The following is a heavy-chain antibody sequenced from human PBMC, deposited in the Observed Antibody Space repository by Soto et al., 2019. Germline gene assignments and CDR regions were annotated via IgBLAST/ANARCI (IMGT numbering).Heavy chain of an antibody. CDR2: IYYSGST. CDR1: GGSISDFY. J-gene: IGHJ4*02. D-gene: IGHD6-6*01. Sequence: SETLSLTCTVSGGSISDFYWSWIRQPPGKGLEWIGHIYYSGSTNYNPSLKSRVTISVDTSKNQFSLDLRSMSPADTAVYYCARVGGLAARTFDYWGPGTLVTV. V-gene: IGHV4-59*01. CDR3: ARVGGLAARTFDY.